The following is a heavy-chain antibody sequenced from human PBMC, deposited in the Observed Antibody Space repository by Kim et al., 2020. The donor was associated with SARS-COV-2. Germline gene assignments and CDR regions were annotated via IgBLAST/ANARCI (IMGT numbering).Heavy chain of an antibody. CDR1: GFTFSSYS. CDR2: ISSSSSYI. Sequence: GGSLRLSCAASGFTFSSYSMNWVRQAPGKGLEWVSSISSSSSYIYYADSVKGRFTISRDNAKNSLYLQMNSLRAEDTAVYYCARVRGTAMVTDYFDYWGQGTLVTVSS. CDR3: ARVRGTAMVTDYFDY. V-gene: IGHV3-21*04. J-gene: IGHJ4*02. D-gene: IGHD5-18*01.